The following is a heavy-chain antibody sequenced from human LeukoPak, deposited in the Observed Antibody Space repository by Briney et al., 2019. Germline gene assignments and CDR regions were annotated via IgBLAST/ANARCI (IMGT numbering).Heavy chain of an antibody. Sequence: GESLRLSCAAFGFTFSSYAMHWVRQAPGEGLEWVVVISYDGSNKYYADSVKGRFTISRDNSKNTLFLQMNSLRGEDTAVYYCARDFGWISGLDYWGQGTLVTVSS. J-gene: IGHJ4*02. V-gene: IGHV3-30-3*01. CDR2: ISYDGSNK. CDR1: GFTFSSYA. D-gene: IGHD2-2*03. CDR3: ARDFGWISGLDY.